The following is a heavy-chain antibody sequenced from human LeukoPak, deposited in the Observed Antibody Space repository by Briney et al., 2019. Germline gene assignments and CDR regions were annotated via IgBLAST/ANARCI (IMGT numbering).Heavy chain of an antibody. J-gene: IGHJ4*02. Sequence: GGSLRLSCAASGFTFSNYDMHWVRQTTGKGLMWVPAIGSAGDTYYPGSVKGRFTISRENAKNSLYLQINSLRAGDTAVYYCARGSGHDYFDYWGQGTLVTVSS. CDR2: IGSAGDT. D-gene: IGHD6-19*01. CDR1: GFTFSNYD. V-gene: IGHV3-13*01. CDR3: ARGSGHDYFDY.